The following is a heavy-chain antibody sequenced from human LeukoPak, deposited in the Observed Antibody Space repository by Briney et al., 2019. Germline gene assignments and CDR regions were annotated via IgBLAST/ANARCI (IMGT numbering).Heavy chain of an antibody. J-gene: IGHJ4*02. CDR1: GFTFSSYS. V-gene: IGHV3-20*04. Sequence: GGSLRLSCAASGFTFSSYSMNWVRQAPGKGLEWVSGINWNGGSTGYADSVKGRFTISRDNAKNSLYLQMNSLRAEDTALYYCARVGDSPGFDYWGQGTLVTVSS. CDR3: ARVGDSPGFDY. CDR2: INWNGGST. D-gene: IGHD2-21*01.